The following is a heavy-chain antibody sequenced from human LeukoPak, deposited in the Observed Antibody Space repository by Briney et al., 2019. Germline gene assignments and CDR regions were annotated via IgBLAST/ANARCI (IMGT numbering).Heavy chain of an antibody. CDR1: GFTVTRNY. J-gene: IGHJ6*03. V-gene: IGHV3-53*01. Sequence: GRSLRLSCAASGFTVTRNYMTWVRQAPGKGLEWVSVTYSGGRTYYEDSAKGRFTISRDNSKNTLYLQMNSLRAEDTAVYYCARVYYGSGSLHYYYYYMDVWGKGTTVTISS. CDR3: ARVYYGSGSLHYYYYYMDV. D-gene: IGHD3-10*01. CDR2: TYSGGRT.